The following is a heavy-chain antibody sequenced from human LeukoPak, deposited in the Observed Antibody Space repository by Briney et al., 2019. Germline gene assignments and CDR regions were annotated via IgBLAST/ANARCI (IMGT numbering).Heavy chain of an antibody. J-gene: IGHJ3*02. D-gene: IGHD5-24*01. CDR2: ISAYNGNT. V-gene: IGHV1-18*01. Sequence: ASVKVSCKASGGTFSSYAISWVRQAPGQGLEWMGWISAYNGNTNYAQKLQGRVTMTTDTSTSTAYMELRSLRSDDTAVYYCARGGRWLQSRAFDIWGQGTMVTVSS. CDR1: GGTFSSYA. CDR3: ARGGRWLQSRAFDI.